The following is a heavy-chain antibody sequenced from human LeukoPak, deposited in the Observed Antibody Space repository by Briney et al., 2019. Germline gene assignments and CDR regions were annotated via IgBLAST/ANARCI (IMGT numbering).Heavy chain of an antibody. CDR2: ISNSGSTI. D-gene: IGHD6-13*01. CDR3: ARDRAGRPYYYGMDV. Sequence: GGSLRLSCAASGFTFSDYYVSWIRQAPGKGLEWVSYISNSGSTIYYADSVKGRFTIFRDNAKNSLYLQMNSLRAEDTAVYYCARDRAGRPYYYGMDVWGQGTTVTVSS. J-gene: IGHJ6*02. CDR1: GFTFSDYY. V-gene: IGHV3-11*01.